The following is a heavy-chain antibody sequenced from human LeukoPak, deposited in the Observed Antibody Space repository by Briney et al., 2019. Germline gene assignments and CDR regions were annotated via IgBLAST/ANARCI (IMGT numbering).Heavy chain of an antibody. V-gene: IGHV4-61*01. Sequence: SETLSLTCTVSGGSVSSGSYYWSWIRQPPGKGLEWIGYIYYSGSTNYNPSLKSRVTISVDTSKNQFSLKLSSVTAADTAVYYCARDTFAGSEWLRFGDYWGQGTLVTVSS. CDR2: IYYSGST. J-gene: IGHJ4*02. D-gene: IGHD5-12*01. CDR3: ARDTFAGSEWLRFGDY. CDR1: GGSVSSGSYY.